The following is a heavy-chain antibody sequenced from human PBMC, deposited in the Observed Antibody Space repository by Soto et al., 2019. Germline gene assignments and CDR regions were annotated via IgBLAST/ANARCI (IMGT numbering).Heavy chain of an antibody. Sequence: QVQLVQSGAEVKKPGASVKVSFKAYGYTFTSYDINWVRQAIGRGLEWMGWMNPNSGNTGYAQKFQGRVTMTRNTSISTAYMELSSLRSEDTAVYYCARAGSYYGSGTYGMDVWGQGTTVTVSS. CDR2: MNPNSGNT. CDR3: ARAGSYYGSGTYGMDV. D-gene: IGHD3-10*01. J-gene: IGHJ6*02. CDR1: GYTFTSYD. V-gene: IGHV1-8*01.